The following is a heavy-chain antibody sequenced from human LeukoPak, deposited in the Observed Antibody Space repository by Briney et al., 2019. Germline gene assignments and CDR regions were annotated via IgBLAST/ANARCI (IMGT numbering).Heavy chain of an antibody. CDR1: GVSISSSNSY. CDR2: IYYTGNT. CDR3: ARQTGSGLFILP. Sequence: PSETLSLTCTVSGVSISSSNSYWGWIRQPPGKGLEWIGSIYYTGNTYYNASLKSQITMSIDTSKNQISLRLTSVTATDTAVYYCARQTGSGLFILPGGQGTLVTVSS. V-gene: IGHV4-39*01. J-gene: IGHJ4*02. D-gene: IGHD3/OR15-3a*01.